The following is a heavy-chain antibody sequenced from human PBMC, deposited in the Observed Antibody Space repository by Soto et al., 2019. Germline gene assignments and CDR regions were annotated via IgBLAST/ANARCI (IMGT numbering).Heavy chain of an antibody. CDR3: ASRGFLERHSQDY. Sequence: SETLSLTCAVYGGSFSGYYWSWIRQPPGKGLEWIGEINHSGSTNYNPSLKSRVTISVDTSKNQFSLKLSSVTAADTAVYYCASRGFLERHSQDYWGQGTLVTVSS. CDR1: GGSFSGYY. CDR2: INHSGST. D-gene: IGHD3-3*01. V-gene: IGHV4-34*01. J-gene: IGHJ4*02.